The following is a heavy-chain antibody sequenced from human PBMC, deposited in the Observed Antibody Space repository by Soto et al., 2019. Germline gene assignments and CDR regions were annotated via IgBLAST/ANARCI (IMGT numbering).Heavy chain of an antibody. CDR3: ARGKIWFGEGYDGFDI. D-gene: IGHD3-10*01. Sequence: SVKVSWKSSVYTLTGYYMHLVRQAPGQGLEWMGWINPNSGGTKYAQKFQGRVTMTRDTSISTAYMDTRRTRSDDTAAYYRARGKIWFGEGYDGFDIWGQGTMVTV. V-gene: IGHV1-2*02. CDR2: INPNSGGT. J-gene: IGHJ3*02. CDR1: VYTLTGYY.